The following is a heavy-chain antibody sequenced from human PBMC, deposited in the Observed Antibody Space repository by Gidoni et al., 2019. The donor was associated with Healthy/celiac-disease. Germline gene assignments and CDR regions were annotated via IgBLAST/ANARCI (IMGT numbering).Heavy chain of an antibody. Sequence: QVQLVQFGAEVKKPGASVKVSCKASGYTFTSYYMHWVRQAPGQGLEWMGIINPSGGSTSYAQKFKGRVTMTRDTSTSTVYMELSSLRSEDTAVYYCARAEDVDTALCWFDPWGQGTLVTVSS. CDR1: GYTFTSYY. D-gene: IGHD5-18*01. J-gene: IGHJ5*02. V-gene: IGHV1-46*01. CDR3: ARAEDVDTALCWFDP. CDR2: INPSGGST.